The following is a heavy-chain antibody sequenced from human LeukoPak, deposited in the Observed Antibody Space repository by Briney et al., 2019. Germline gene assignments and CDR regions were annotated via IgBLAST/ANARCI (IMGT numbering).Heavy chain of an antibody. CDR2: IYYSGST. CDR3: ARLHDSSGYRDLRNYYMNV. CDR1: GGSISSYY. V-gene: IGHV4-59*08. J-gene: IGHJ6*03. Sequence: SETLSLTCTVSGGSISSYYWSWIRQPPGKGLEWIGYIYYSGSTNYHPSLKSRVTISVDTSKNQFSLKLSSVTAADTAVYYCARLHDSSGYRDLRNYYMNVWGKGTTVTVSS. D-gene: IGHD3-22*01.